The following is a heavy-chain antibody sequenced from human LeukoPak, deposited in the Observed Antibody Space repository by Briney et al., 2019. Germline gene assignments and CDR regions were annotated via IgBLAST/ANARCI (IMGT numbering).Heavy chain of an antibody. D-gene: IGHD5-18*01. Sequence: HPGGSLRLSCSASDFSFITYAMSWVRQAPGKGLEWVSAISGSGGSTYCADSVKGRFTISRDNSKNTLYLQMNSLRAEDTAVYYCAKDSYGSWPPTPPTPSDYWGQGTLVTVSS. J-gene: IGHJ4*02. V-gene: IGHV3-23*01. CDR2: ISGSGGST. CDR1: DFSFITYA. CDR3: AKDSYGSWPPTPPTPSDY.